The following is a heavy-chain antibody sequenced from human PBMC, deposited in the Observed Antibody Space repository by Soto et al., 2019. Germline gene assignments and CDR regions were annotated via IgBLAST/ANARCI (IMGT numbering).Heavy chain of an antibody. D-gene: IGHD2-8*02. CDR3: ARDKITGLFDY. J-gene: IGHJ4*02. CDR2: INHSGST. Sequence: QVQLQQWGAGLLKPSETLSLTCAVYGGSFSGYYWTWIRQPPGTGLEWIGEINHSGSTNYNPSLMSRVTISVDPSKNPFSLKLTSVTAADPAVYYCARDKITGLFDYWGQGTLVPVSS. CDR1: GGSFSGYY. V-gene: IGHV4-34*01.